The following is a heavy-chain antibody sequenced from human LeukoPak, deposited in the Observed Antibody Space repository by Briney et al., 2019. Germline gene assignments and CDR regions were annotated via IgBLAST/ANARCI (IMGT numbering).Heavy chain of an antibody. D-gene: IGHD3-10*01. V-gene: IGHV4-38-2*01. CDR1: GYSISSGYY. CDR3: ASPTYYYGSSQSGVFDY. Sequence: PSETLSLTCAVSGYSISSGYYWGWIRPPAGKGLEWIGIIYHSGSTYYNPSLKSRVTISVDTSKNQFSLKLSSVTAADTAVYYCASPTYYYGSSQSGVFDYWGQGTLVTVSS. J-gene: IGHJ4*02. CDR2: IYHSGST.